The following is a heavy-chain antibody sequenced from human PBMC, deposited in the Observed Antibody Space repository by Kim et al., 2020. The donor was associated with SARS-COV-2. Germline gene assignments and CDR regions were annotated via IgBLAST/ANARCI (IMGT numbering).Heavy chain of an antibody. J-gene: IGHJ4*02. CDR2: KK. Sequence: KKYYAESLKGRFIVSRDNSNNTLYLQVNSLKAEDTAVYYCARDFTADYFNYWGQGTLVTVSS. CDR3: ARDFTADYFNY. D-gene: IGHD2-21*02. V-gene: IGHV3-33*01.